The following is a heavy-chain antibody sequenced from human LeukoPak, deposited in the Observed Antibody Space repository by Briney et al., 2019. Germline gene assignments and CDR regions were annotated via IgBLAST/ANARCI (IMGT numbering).Heavy chain of an antibody. D-gene: IGHD5-18*01. V-gene: IGHV4-39*07. CDR3: ARGGLRGYTYGHWYFDL. J-gene: IGHJ2*01. Sequence: SETLSLTCTVSGGSISSSNYYWGWIRQPPGKGLEWIGQIHHSGRTNYNPSLESRVTMSVDTSKNQFSLKLTSVTAADTAVYYCARGGLRGYTYGHWYFDLWGRGTLVPVSS. CDR2: IHHSGRT. CDR1: GGSISSSNYY.